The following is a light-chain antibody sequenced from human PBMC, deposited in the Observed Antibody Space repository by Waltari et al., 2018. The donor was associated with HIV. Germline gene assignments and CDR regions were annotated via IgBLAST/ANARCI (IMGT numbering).Light chain of an antibody. Sequence: QSVVNQPPSASGAPGQRITISCSGSRSNIGNNLVNWYQQLTGEAPKLLIYSDVQRPSGVPDRISASKSGTSASLAISGLQSEDEADYYCGSWDDKMKGYVFGSGTKVTV. CDR1: RSNIGNNL. CDR2: SDV. V-gene: IGLV1-44*01. CDR3: GSWDDKMKGYV. J-gene: IGLJ1*01.